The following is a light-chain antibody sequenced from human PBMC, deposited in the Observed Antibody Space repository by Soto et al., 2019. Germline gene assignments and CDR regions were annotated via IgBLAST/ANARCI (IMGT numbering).Light chain of an antibody. V-gene: IGKV1-12*01. Sequence: DIHMTRSPSSLNESVGDRFTITFLASQGISSWLAWYQQKPGKAPKLLIYAASSLQSGVPSRFSGSGSGTDFTLTISSLQPEDFATYYCQQANSFPLTFGGGTKVDIK. CDR1: QGISSW. CDR2: AAS. CDR3: QQANSFPLT. J-gene: IGKJ4*01.